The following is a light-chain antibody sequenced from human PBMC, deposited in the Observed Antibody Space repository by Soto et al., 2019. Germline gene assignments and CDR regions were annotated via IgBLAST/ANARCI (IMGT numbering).Light chain of an antibody. CDR3: VQGTLFPQN. J-gene: IGKJ5*01. Sequence: IVLRQFPRTLFFSPGESATLSCRVSQSVGSNYLAWYQQRPGQPPNLLIFGASHRAPDIPDRFSGSGAGTEFTLKISRVEPEDVGIYYCVQGTLFPQNFGKGTRLEIK. V-gene: IGKV3-20*01. CDR1: QSVGSNY. CDR2: GAS.